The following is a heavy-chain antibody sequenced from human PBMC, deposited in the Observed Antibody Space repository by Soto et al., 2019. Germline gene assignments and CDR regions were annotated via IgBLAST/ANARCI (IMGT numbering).Heavy chain of an antibody. D-gene: IGHD2-2*02. CDR1: GYTFTSYD. CDR2: MNPNSGNT. J-gene: IGHJ4*02. V-gene: IGHV1-8*01. Sequence: QVQLVQSGAEVKKPGASVKVSCKASGYTFTSYDINWVRQATGQGLEWMGWMNPNSGNTGYAQKFQGRVTMTRNTPISTAYMELSSRRSEDTAVYYCARGGKRSCSSTSCYRIDYWGQGTLVTVSS. CDR3: ARGGKRSCSSTSCYRIDY.